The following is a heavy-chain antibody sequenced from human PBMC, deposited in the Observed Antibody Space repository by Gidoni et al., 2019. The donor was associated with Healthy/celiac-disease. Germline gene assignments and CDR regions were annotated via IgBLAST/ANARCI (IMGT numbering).Heavy chain of an antibody. J-gene: IGHJ4*02. V-gene: IGHV3-23*01. Sequence: EVQLLESGGGLVQPGGSLRLSCAASGFTFSSYAMSWVRQAPGKGLEWVSAISGSGGSTYYADSVKGRFTISRDNSKNTPYLQMNSLRAEDTAVYYCAKDLVPPELLWFGELFPSFDYWGQGTLVTVSS. CDR1: GFTFSSYA. CDR3: AKDLVPPELLWFGELFPSFDY. CDR2: ISGSGGST. D-gene: IGHD3-10*01.